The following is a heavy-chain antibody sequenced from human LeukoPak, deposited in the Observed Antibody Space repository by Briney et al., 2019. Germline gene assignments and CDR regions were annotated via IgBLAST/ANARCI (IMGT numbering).Heavy chain of an antibody. Sequence: GGSLRLSCAASGLTVSNNYMSWVRQAPGKGLEWVSVIYSGGSTYYADSVKGRFTISRDNSKNTLYLQMNSLRAEDTAVYYCARGYSSGWYGDYWGQGTLVTVFS. CDR2: IYSGGST. V-gene: IGHV3-53*01. CDR3: ARGYSSGWYGDY. D-gene: IGHD6-19*01. J-gene: IGHJ4*02. CDR1: GLTVSNNY.